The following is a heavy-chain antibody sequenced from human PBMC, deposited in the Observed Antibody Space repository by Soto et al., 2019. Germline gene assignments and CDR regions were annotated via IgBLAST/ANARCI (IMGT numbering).Heavy chain of an antibody. CDR3: ARGDYSGYDYDY. Sequence: PSETLSLTCAVYGGSFSGYYWSWIRQPPGKGLEWIGEINHSGSTNYNPSLKSRVTISVDTSKNQFSLKLSSVTAADTAVYYCARGDYSGYDYDYWGQGTLVTVSS. CDR2: INHSGST. D-gene: IGHD5-12*01. CDR1: GGSFSGYY. J-gene: IGHJ4*02. V-gene: IGHV4-34*01.